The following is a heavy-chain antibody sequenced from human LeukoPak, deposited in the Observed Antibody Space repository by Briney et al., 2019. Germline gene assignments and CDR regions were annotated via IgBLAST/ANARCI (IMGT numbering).Heavy chain of an antibody. CDR1: GYTFTSCD. CDR3: ARGPTYDFWSGNYYYYGMDV. D-gene: IGHD3-3*01. J-gene: IGHJ6*02. V-gene: IGHV1-8*01. CDR2: MSPNSGDT. Sequence: ASVKVSCKASGYTFTSCDFNWVRQATGQRPEWMGWMSPNSGDTGYAQKFQGRVAMTRNTSISTAYMELSSLRSEDTAVYYCARGPTYDFWSGNYYYYGMDVWGQGTTVTVSS.